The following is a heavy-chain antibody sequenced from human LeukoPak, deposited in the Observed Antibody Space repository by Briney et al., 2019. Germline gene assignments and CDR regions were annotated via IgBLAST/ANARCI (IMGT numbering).Heavy chain of an antibody. CDR2: ISGSGGST. Sequence: TGGSLRLSCAASGFTFSSYAMSWVRQAPGKGLEWVSAISGSGGSTYYADSVKGRFTISRDNSKNTLYLQMNSLRAEDTAVYYCAKTSAPYDYVWGSYRSSGDYWGQGTLVTVSS. J-gene: IGHJ4*02. V-gene: IGHV3-23*01. CDR1: GFTFSSYA. D-gene: IGHD3-16*02. CDR3: AKTSAPYDYVWGSYRSSGDY.